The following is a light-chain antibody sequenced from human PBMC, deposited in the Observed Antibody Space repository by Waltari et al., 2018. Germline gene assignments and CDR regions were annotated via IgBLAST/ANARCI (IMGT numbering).Light chain of an antibody. CDR2: DAS. V-gene: IGKV1-5*01. CDR3: HQYNDGPPFN. J-gene: IGKJ2*01. Sequence: DIQMTQSPSTLSASVGDRVTITCRASQSISSWLAWYQQKPGKAPKLLIYDASSLESGVPSRFSGSGSGTEFTLTISSLQPEDCAVYYCHQYNDGPPFNFGQGTKLEIK. CDR1: QSISSW.